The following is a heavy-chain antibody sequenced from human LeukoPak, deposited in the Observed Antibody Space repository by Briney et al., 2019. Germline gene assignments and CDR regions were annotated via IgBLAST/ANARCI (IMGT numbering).Heavy chain of an antibody. V-gene: IGHV3-11*01. D-gene: IGHD3-9*01. Sequence: GGSLRLSCAASGFTFSDYYMSSVRQAPGKGLEWVSYISSSGSTIYYADSVKGRFTISRDNAKNSLYLQMNSLRAEDTAVYYCATGDILTGYYWIWGQGTLVTVSS. CDR1: GFTFSDYY. CDR2: ISSSGSTI. CDR3: ATGDILTGYYWI. J-gene: IGHJ4*02.